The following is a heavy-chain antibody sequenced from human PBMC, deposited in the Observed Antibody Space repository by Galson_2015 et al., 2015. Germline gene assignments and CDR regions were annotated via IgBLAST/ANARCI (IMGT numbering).Heavy chain of an antibody. V-gene: IGHV4-39*07. J-gene: IGHJ3*02. Sequence: SETLSLTYTVSGGSISSSSYYWGWIRQPPGKGLEWIGSIYYSGSTYYNPSLKSRVTISVDTSKNQFSLKLSSVTAADTAVYYCARERATAIHDAFDIWGQGTMVTVSS. CDR1: GGSISSSSYY. CDR3: ARERATAIHDAFDI. CDR2: IYYSGST. D-gene: IGHD2-2*02.